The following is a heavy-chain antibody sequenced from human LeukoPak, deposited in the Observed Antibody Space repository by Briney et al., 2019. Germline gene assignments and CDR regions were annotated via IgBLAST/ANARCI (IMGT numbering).Heavy chain of an antibody. CDR2: INSDGSST. Sequence: PGGSLRLSCAASGFTFSSYWMHWVRQAPGKGLVWVSRINSDGSSTSYADSVKGRFTISRDNAKNTLYLQMNSLRAEDTAVYYCARAHPSYYYDSSGYYCAWGQGTLVTVSS. CDR1: GFTFSSYW. CDR3: ARAHPSYYYDSSGYYCA. J-gene: IGHJ5*02. D-gene: IGHD3-22*01. V-gene: IGHV3-74*01.